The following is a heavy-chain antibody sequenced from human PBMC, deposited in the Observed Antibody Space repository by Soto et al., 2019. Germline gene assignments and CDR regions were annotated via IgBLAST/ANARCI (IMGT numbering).Heavy chain of an antibody. J-gene: IGHJ5*02. V-gene: IGHV4-30-4*01. Sequence: QVQLQESGPGLVKPSQTLSLTCTVSGGSISSGDYYWSWIRKPPGKGLEWIGYIYYSGSTYYNPSLKGRVTISVDTSKHQFALKLSSVTAADTAVYYCARSGGSSWFDPWGQGTLVTVSS. CDR2: IYYSGST. CDR1: GGSISSGDYY. D-gene: IGHD3-10*01. CDR3: ARSGGSSWFDP.